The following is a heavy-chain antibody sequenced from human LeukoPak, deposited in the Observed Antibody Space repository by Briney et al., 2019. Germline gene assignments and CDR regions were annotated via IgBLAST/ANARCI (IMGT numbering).Heavy chain of an antibody. CDR1: GGSISSYY. D-gene: IGHD2-15*01. Sequence: PSETLSLTCTVSGGSISSYYWSWIRQPPGKGLEWIGYIYYSGSTNYNPSLKSRVTISVDTSKNQFSLKLSSVTAADTAVYYCARDGGYCSGGSCRRPFDYWGQGTLVTVSS. CDR2: IYYSGST. CDR3: ARDGGYCSGGSCRRPFDY. J-gene: IGHJ4*02. V-gene: IGHV4-59*12.